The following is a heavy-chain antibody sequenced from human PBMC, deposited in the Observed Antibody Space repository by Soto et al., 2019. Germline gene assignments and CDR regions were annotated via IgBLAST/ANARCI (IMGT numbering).Heavy chain of an antibody. J-gene: IGHJ5*02. CDR3: ARGSTVTTRGRWFDP. Sequence: QVQLQESGPGLLKPSQTLSLTCTVSGGSISSGVYYWSWIRQHPGKGLEWIGYIYYSGSTYYNPSLKSLVTISVDTSKNQFSLQLSSVTAADTAVYYCARGSTVTTRGRWFDPWGQGTLVTVSS. CDR2: IYYSGST. CDR1: GGSISSGVYY. V-gene: IGHV4-31*01. D-gene: IGHD4-4*01.